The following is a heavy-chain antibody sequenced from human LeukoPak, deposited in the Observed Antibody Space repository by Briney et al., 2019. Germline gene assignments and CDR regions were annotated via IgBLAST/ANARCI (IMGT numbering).Heavy chain of an antibody. CDR1: GYTFTSYY. V-gene: IGHV1-46*01. D-gene: IGHD3-22*01. Sequence: APVKVSCKASGYTFTSYYMHWVRQAPGQGLEWVGIIDPSGGSTSYAQKFQGRVTMTRDTSTSTVYMELSSLRSEDTAVYYCARDRKRRSRGFTMIAHSPQGDFDYWGQGTLVTVSS. J-gene: IGHJ4*02. CDR2: IDPSGGST. CDR3: ARDRKRRSRGFTMIAHSPQGDFDY.